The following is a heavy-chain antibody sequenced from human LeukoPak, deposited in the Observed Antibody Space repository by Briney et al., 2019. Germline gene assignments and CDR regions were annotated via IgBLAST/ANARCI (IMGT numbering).Heavy chain of an antibody. CDR2: INPSGDTT. CDR3: ARGYYDFDY. Sequence: ASVKVSCKASGYTFTSYYMHWVRQAPGQGLEWMGIINPSGDTTNYAQQFQGRVTMTRDTSTSTVYMDLSSLRSEDTAFYYCARGYYDFDYWGQGTLVTVSS. D-gene: IGHD3-22*01. J-gene: IGHJ4*02. V-gene: IGHV1-46*01. CDR1: GYTFTSYY.